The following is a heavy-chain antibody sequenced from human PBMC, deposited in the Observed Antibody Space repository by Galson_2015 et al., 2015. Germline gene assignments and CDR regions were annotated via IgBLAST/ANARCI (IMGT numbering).Heavy chain of an antibody. V-gene: IGHV4-31*11. CDR1: SGALNSGVFY. Sequence: TLSLTCAASSGALNSGVFYWSWIRQPPGKGLEWIGYIYYNGSTSYNPSLKSRLIMSLDTSENQVSLRLTSVTAADTAVYYCARTRLTIFGAFIPGDNWFDPWGQGTLVTVSS. D-gene: IGHD3-3*01. J-gene: IGHJ5*02. CDR3: ARTRLTIFGAFIPGDNWFDP. CDR2: IYYNGST.